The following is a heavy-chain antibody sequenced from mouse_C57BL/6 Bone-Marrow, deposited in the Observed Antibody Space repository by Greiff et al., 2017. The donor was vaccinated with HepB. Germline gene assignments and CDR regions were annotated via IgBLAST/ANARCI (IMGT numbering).Heavy chain of an antibody. CDR3: ARDYYGSSYDYAMDY. V-gene: IGHV1-52*01. J-gene: IGHJ4*01. Sequence: VQLQQPGAELVRPGSSVKLSCKASGYTFTSYWMHWVKQRPIQGLEWIGNIDPSDSEPHYNQKFKDKATLTVDKSSSTAYMQLSSLASGDSAVYYCARDYYGSSYDYAMDYWGQGTSVTVSS. D-gene: IGHD1-1*01. CDR2: IDPSDSEP. CDR1: GYTFTSYW.